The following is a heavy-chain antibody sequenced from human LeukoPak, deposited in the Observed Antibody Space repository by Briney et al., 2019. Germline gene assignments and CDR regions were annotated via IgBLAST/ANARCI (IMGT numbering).Heavy chain of an antibody. V-gene: IGHV3-7*01. CDR1: GFTFSTYW. CDR3: ARGPSGGRPQGRYYYGMDV. Sequence: GGSLRLSCAASGFTFSTYWMNWVRQAPGKGLEWVANIKHDGSEKYYVDSVMGRFTISRDNAKNSLYLQMNSLRAEDTAVYYCARGPSGGRPQGRYYYGMDVWGQGTTVTVSS. D-gene: IGHD2-15*01. CDR2: IKHDGSEK. J-gene: IGHJ6*02.